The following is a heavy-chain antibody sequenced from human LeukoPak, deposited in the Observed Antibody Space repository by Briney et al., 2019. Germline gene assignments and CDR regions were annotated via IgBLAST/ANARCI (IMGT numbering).Heavy chain of an antibody. D-gene: IGHD2-2*01. CDR2: IKQDGSEK. V-gene: IGHV3-7*01. CDR3: TSIVVPAEFDY. J-gene: IGHJ4*02. Sequence: GGSLRLSCAASGFTFSSYWMSWVRQAPGKGLEWVANIKQDGSEKYYVDSVKGRFTISRDNAKNSLYLQMNILRAEDTAVYYCTSIVVPAEFDYWGQGTLVTVSS. CDR1: GFTFSSYW.